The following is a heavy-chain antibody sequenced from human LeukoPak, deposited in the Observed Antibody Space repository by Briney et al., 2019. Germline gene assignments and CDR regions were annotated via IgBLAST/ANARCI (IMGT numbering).Heavy chain of an antibody. D-gene: IGHD3-10*01. Sequence: GGSLILSCAASGFTFSNAWMSWVSQAPGKGMEWVGRIKNKADGGTTDYAAPVKGRFTISRDDSKNTLYLQMNSLKTEDTALYYCTAYYYGSGSNYNDYWGQGTLVTVSS. J-gene: IGHJ4*02. V-gene: IGHV3-15*01. CDR3: TAYYYGSGSNYNDY. CDR1: GFTFSNAW. CDR2: IKNKADGGTT.